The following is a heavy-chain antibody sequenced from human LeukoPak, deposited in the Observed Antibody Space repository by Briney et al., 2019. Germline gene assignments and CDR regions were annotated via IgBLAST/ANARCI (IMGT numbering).Heavy chain of an antibody. CDR3: ARDLITISVYDYYYMDV. V-gene: IGHV1-2*06. CDR1: GYTFTGYY. Sequence: GASVKVSCKASGYTFTGYYMHWVRQAPGQGLEWMGRINPNSGGTNYAQKFQGRVTMTRDTSISTAYMELSRLRSDDTAVYYCARDLITISVYDYYYMDVWGKGTTVTVSS. J-gene: IGHJ6*03. D-gene: IGHD3-3*01. CDR2: INPNSGGT.